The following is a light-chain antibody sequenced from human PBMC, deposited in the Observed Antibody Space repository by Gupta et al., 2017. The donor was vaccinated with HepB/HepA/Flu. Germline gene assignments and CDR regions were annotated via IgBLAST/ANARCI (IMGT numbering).Light chain of an antibody. Sequence: ELVMTQSPGTLSVSPGERATRSCRASQSVSNNLAWYQQIPGQAPRLLIFGASTRATGIPARFSGSGSGTDFTLTISSLQSEDFAVYYCQHYNNWPLTFGGGTKVEIK. J-gene: IGKJ4*01. CDR3: QHYNNWPLT. CDR1: QSVSNN. CDR2: GAS. V-gene: IGKV3-15*01.